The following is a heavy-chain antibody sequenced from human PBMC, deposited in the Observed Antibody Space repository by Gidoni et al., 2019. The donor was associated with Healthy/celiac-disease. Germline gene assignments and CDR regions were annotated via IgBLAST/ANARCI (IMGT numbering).Heavy chain of an antibody. CDR3: APEDSSGQYHY. J-gene: IGHJ4*02. CDR2: ISGSGGST. Sequence: EVQLLESGGGLVQPGGSLRLSCAASGFTFSSYSMSWVRQAPGQGLEWVSAISGSGGSTYYADSVKGRFTISRDKSKNTLYLQMNSLRADDTAVYYCAPEDSSGQYHYWGQGTLVTVSS. V-gene: IGHV3-23*01. D-gene: IGHD3-22*01. CDR1: GFTFSSYS.